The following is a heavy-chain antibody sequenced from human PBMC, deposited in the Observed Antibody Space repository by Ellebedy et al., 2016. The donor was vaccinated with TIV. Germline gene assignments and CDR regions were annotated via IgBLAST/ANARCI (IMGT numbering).Heavy chain of an antibody. J-gene: IGHJ6*02. CDR1: GASISISGYY. Sequence: SETLSLTXTVSGASISISGYYWGWIRQSPGKGLEWIGSIYYGGTTYYNPSLKSRVSISVDMSKNHLSLRLTSVTAADTAVYYCARTDLRYGMDVWGQGTTVTVS. CDR2: IYYGGTT. CDR3: ARTDLRYGMDV. V-gene: IGHV4-39*02. D-gene: IGHD3/OR15-3a*01.